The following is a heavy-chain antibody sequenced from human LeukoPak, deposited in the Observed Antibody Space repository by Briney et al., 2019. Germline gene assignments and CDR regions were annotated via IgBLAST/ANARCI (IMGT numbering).Heavy chain of an antibody. Sequence: TGGSLRLSCAASGFTFDDYGMSWVRQAPGKGLEWVSGVNWNGGSTGYADSVKGRFAISRDNAKNSLYLQMNSLRAEDTALYYCAKANLPYYYDSSGYSQDTPDYWGQGTLVTVSS. J-gene: IGHJ4*02. V-gene: IGHV3-20*04. CDR1: GFTFDDYG. CDR3: AKANLPYYYDSSGYSQDTPDY. CDR2: VNWNGGST. D-gene: IGHD3-22*01.